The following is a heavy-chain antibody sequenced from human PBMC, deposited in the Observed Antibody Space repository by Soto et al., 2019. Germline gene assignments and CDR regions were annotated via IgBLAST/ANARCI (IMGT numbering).Heavy chain of an antibody. CDR2: IYHSGST. V-gene: IGHV4-30-2*01. CDR3: ASEAEGWFDP. Sequence: SETLSLTCAVSGGSISSGGYSWSWIRQPPGKGLERIGYIYHSGSTYYNPSLKSRVTISVDRSKNQFSLKLSSVTAADTAVYYCASEAEGWFDPWGQGTLVTVSS. J-gene: IGHJ5*02. CDR1: GGSISSGGYS. D-gene: IGHD6-19*01.